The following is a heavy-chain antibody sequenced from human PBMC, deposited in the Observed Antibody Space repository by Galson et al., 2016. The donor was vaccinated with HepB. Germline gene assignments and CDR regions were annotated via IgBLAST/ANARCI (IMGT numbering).Heavy chain of an antibody. J-gene: IGHJ6*02. CDR3: ARSKGYYYYAMDV. CDR1: GFIFSTYA. V-gene: IGHV3-30-3*01. CDR2: ISFDGSNK. Sequence: SLRLSCAASGFIFSTYAMHWVRQAPGKGLEWVAGISFDGSNKYYADSVKGRFTISRDNSKNTLYLQMNSLRPEDTAVHYCARSKGYYYYAMDVWGQGTTVTVSS.